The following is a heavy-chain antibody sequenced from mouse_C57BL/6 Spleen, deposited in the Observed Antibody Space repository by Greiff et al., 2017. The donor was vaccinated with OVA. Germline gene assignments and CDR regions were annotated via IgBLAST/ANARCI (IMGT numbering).Heavy chain of an antibody. CDR3: TRDEGHLLLTSWFAY. CDR1: GFTFSSYA. J-gene: IGHJ3*01. D-gene: IGHD1-1*01. Sequence: EVKLVESGEGLVKPGGSLKLSCAASGFTFSSYAMSWVRQTPEKRLEWVAYISSGGDYIYYADTVKGRFTISRDNARNTLYLQMSSLKSEDTAMYYCTRDEGHLLLTSWFAYWGQGTLVTVSA. V-gene: IGHV5-9-1*02. CDR2: ISSGGDYI.